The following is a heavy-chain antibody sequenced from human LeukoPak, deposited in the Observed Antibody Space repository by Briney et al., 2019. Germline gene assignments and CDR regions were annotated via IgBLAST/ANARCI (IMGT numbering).Heavy chain of an antibody. V-gene: IGHV1-3*03. D-gene: IGHD6-25*01. CDR1: GYTFTSYA. CDR3: ASVVRYRGGPPTDPLPYYFDS. J-gene: IGHJ4*02. CDR2: INTGNGNR. Sequence: GAAVKVSCKASGYTFTSYAMHWVRQAPGQRGGWMGWINTGNGNRKYSQDFQGRVTITRDTSARTAYTELSSHRSHDLPVYYRASVVRYRGGPPTDPLPYYFDSWGQGTLVTVSS.